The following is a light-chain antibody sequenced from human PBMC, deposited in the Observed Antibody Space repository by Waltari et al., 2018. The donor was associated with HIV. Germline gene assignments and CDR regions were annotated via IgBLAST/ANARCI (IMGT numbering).Light chain of an antibody. CDR2: DVT. J-gene: IGLJ2*01. V-gene: IGLV2-23*02. CDR3: CSYAGSSTVI. CDR1: SSDVGGYNY. Sequence: QSALTQPASVSGSPGQSITISCTGTSSDVGGYNYVSWYQQPPGQAPKLLIYDVTKRPSGVSNRLSCSKSGNTASLTISGLQAEDEAAYYCCSYAGSSTVIFGGGTKLTVL.